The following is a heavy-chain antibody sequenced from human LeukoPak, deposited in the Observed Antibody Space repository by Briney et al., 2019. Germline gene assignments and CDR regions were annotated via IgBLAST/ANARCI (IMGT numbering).Heavy chain of an antibody. CDR3: TRSSSWPRVNKWLDP. CDR1: GGSIIGDY. D-gene: IGHD6-13*01. J-gene: IGHJ5*02. CDR2: IYYSVST. V-gene: IGHV4-59*03. Sequence: SGALCVTCAVPGGSIIGDYWCSIWQPPGEGLEWVGQIYYSVSTNYNPSLTCRVSISVDTSNNQFSRKLSSVTCAATAGSDCTRSSSWPRVNKWLDPWGQGNLVTVSS.